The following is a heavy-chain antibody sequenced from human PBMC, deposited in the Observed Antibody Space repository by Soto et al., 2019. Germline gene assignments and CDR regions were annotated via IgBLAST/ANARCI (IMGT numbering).Heavy chain of an antibody. V-gene: IGHV1-3*01. Sequence: ASVKVSCKDARYSFTSYSMHWVRQAPGQGLEWMAWINAGNGNTKSSQKFQGRVTITRDTSATTAYMELSSLRSEDTAVYYCAVDIALSGSDYWGQGTLVTVSS. CDR2: INAGNGNT. J-gene: IGHJ4*02. CDR1: RYSFTSYS. CDR3: AVDIALSGSDY. D-gene: IGHD3-9*01.